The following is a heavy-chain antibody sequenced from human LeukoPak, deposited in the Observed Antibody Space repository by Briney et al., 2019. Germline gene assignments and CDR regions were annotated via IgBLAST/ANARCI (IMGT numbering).Heavy chain of an antibody. D-gene: IGHD4-17*01. CDR1: GFTFSSYA. CDR2: IRGSGDRT. CDR3: AKDLTVTTIGDFHF. V-gene: IGHV3-23*01. Sequence: GGSLRLSCAASGFTFSSYAMSWVRQAPGKGLEWVSAIRGSGDRTNYADSVKGRFTISTDNFKNMLYLQMNSLRADDTAVYYCAKDLTVTTIGDFHFWGQGTLVTVSS. J-gene: IGHJ1*01.